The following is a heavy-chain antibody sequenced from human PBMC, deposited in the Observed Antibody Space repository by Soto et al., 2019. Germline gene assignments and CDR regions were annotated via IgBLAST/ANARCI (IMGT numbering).Heavy chain of an antibody. V-gene: IGHV4-30-2*01. Sequence: TLSLTCSVSFGSVSIGVFSCNWIRQPPGQGLEWIGYISHGGSPHYTPSLRSRVSISVDRSTNVTSLNLTSMTPADTAVYFCARGHYYYAMDVWGQGTTVTVSS. CDR1: FGSVSIGVFS. CDR2: ISHGGSP. CDR3: ARGHYYYAMDV. J-gene: IGHJ6*02.